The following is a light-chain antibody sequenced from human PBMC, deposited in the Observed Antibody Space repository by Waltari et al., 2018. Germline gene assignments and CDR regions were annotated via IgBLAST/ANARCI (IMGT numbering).Light chain of an antibody. Sequence: IRMTQSPSSVSASTGDRVTITCRASQGISSYLAWFQQKPGKAPKLLIYAASSVQSGVPSRFSGSGSGTDFTLTISCLQSEDLATYFCQQYYNYPLTFGGGTKVEIK. J-gene: IGKJ4*01. CDR2: AAS. CDR1: QGISSY. V-gene: IGKV1-8*01. CDR3: QQYYNYPLT.